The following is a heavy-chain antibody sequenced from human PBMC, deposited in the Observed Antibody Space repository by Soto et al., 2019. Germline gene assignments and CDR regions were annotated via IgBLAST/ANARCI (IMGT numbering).Heavy chain of an antibody. CDR2: INHSGST. D-gene: IGHD3-10*01. Sequence: SETMSLTCAVYGGSFSGYYGSWIRQPPGKGLEWIGEINHSGSTNYNPSLKSRVTISVDTSKNQFSLKLSSVTAADTAVYYCAEGGEVGAYLYCYLDLWGRGTLVTVSS. CDR3: AEGGEVGAYLYCYLDL. V-gene: IGHV4-34*01. J-gene: IGHJ2*01. CDR1: GGSFSGYY.